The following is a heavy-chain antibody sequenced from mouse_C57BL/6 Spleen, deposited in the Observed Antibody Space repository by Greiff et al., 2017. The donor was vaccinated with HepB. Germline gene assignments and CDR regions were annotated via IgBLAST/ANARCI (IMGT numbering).Heavy chain of an antibody. D-gene: IGHD2-4*01. V-gene: IGHV5-17*01. CDR1: GFTFSDYG. CDR2: ISSGSSTI. CDR3: ARRPYDYDGRFYAMDY. Sequence: EVQRVESGGGLVKPGGSLKLSCAASGFTFSDYGMHWVRQAPEKGLEWVAYISSGSSTIYYADTVKGRFTISRDNAKNTLFLQMTSLRSEDTAMYYCARRPYDYDGRFYAMDYWGQGTSVTVSS. J-gene: IGHJ4*01.